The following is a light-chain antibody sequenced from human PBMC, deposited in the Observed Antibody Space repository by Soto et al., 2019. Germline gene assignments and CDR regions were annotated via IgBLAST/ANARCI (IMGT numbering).Light chain of an antibody. CDR2: GVS. J-gene: IGKJ4*01. CDR3: QQSNNWPPLT. Sequence: EIVMTQSPATLSVSPGERATLSCSASQSVGSDLAWYQQKPGQPPRLLIYGVSTRATGVPARFSGSGSETDFSLTISSLQIEDFALYYCQQSNNWPPLTFGGGTKVDIK. CDR1: QSVGSD. V-gene: IGKV3-15*01.